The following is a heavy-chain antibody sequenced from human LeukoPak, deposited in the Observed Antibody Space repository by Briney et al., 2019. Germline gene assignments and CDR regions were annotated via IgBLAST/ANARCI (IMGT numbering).Heavy chain of an antibody. Sequence: ASVKVSCKASGYTFTSYGISWVRQAPGQGLEWMGRINPNSGGTNYAQKFQGRVTMTRDTSISTAYMELSRLRSDDTAVYYCARDIKGFDPWGQGTLVTVSS. CDR1: GYTFTSYG. CDR3: ARDIKGFDP. D-gene: IGHD3-10*01. V-gene: IGHV1-2*06. CDR2: INPNSGGT. J-gene: IGHJ5*02.